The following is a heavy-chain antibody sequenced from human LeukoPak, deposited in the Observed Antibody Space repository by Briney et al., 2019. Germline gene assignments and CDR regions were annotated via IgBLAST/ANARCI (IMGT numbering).Heavy chain of an antibody. D-gene: IGHD2/OR15-2a*01. CDR2: ISWNSGSI. J-gene: IGHJ5*02. Sequence: GRSLRLSCAASRFTFDDYAMHWVRQAPGKGLEWVSGISWNSGSIGYADSVKGRFTISRDNAKNSLYLQMNSLRAEDTALYYCVKVFSPWRFLNWFDPWGQGTLVTVSS. V-gene: IGHV3-9*01. CDR3: VKVFSPWRFLNWFDP. CDR1: RFTFDDYA.